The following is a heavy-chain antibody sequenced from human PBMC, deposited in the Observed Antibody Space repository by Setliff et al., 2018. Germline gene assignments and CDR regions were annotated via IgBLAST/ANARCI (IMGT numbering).Heavy chain of an antibody. D-gene: IGHD3-22*01. CDR2: IYYNGST. CDR3: AREHLHYYDSSGPSLWFDP. J-gene: IGHJ6*04. V-gene: IGHV4-39*07. Sequence: SETLSLTCTVSGGSISSSSYYWGWIRQPPGKGLEWIGSIYYNGSTYYNPSLKSRVNISIDTSKSQFSLKLSSVAAADTAVYYCAREHLHYYDSSGPSLWFDPWGKGTTVTVSS. CDR1: GGSISSSSYY.